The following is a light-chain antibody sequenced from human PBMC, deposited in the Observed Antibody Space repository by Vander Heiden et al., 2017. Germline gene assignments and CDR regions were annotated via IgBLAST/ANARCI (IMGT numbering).Light chain of an antibody. CDR3: QSADSNGTWV. Sequence: SYELTQPSSLSVSPGPTARITCTGDAWENQDAYWYQQKPGQAPVLGIYKDDERPSGIPERFSGSSSETTVTLTISGVQAEDEADDYCQSADSNGTWVFGGGTKLTVL. CDR2: KDD. J-gene: IGLJ3*02. V-gene: IGLV3-25*03. CDR1: AWENQD.